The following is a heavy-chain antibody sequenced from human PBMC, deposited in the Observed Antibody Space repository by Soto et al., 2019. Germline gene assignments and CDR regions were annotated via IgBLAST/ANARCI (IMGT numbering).Heavy chain of an antibody. Sequence: ATVQVSCKASGYTSTSYGISWVRQAPGQGLEWMGGIIPIFGTANYAQKFQGRVTITADKSTSTAYMELSSLRSEDTAVYYCARGKEMATISNWFDPWGQGTLVTVSS. CDR2: IIPIFGTA. D-gene: IGHD5-12*01. J-gene: IGHJ5*02. CDR3: ARGKEMATISNWFDP. CDR1: GYTSTSYG. V-gene: IGHV1-69*06.